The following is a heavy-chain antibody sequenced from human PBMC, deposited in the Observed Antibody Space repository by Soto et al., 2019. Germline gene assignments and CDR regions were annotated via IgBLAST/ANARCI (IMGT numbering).Heavy chain of an antibody. V-gene: IGHV5-51*01. CDR2: IYPGDSDT. CDR3: ARRFCISTSFSKGMDV. D-gene: IGHD2-2*01. Sequence: GESLKISCKGSGYSFTNYWIAWVGQMPGKGLEWMGIIYPGDSDTRYSPSFQGQVTISADKSISTAYLQWSSLKASDTAIYYCARRFCISTSFSKGMDVWGQGTTVTDSS. CDR1: GYSFTNYW. J-gene: IGHJ6*02.